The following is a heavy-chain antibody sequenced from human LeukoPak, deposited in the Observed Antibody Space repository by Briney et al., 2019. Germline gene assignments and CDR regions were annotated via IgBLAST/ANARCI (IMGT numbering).Heavy chain of an antibody. V-gene: IGHV3-21*01. CDR3: ARRPDTAMVDFDY. J-gene: IGHJ4*02. D-gene: IGHD5-18*01. CDR2: ISSSSSYI. Sequence: PGGSLRLSCAASGFTFSSYSMNWVRQAPGKGLEWVSSISSSSSYIYYADSVKGRFTISRDNAKNSLYLQMNSLRAEDTAVYYCARRPDTAMVDFDYWGQGTLVTVSS. CDR1: GFTFSSYS.